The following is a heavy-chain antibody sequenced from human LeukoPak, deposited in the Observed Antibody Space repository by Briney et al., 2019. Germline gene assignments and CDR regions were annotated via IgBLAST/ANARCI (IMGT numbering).Heavy chain of an antibody. CDR1: GYTFTSYD. J-gene: IGHJ5*02. D-gene: IGHD4-17*01. V-gene: IGHV1-8*01. Sequence: ASVKVSCKASGYTFTSYDINWVRQATGQGLEWMGWMNPNSGNTGYAQKSQGRVTMTRNTSISTAYMELSSLRAEDTAVYYCARHRGFDDYGDYEDNWFDPWGQGTLVTVSS. CDR3: ARHRGFDDYGDYEDNWFDP. CDR2: MNPNSGNT.